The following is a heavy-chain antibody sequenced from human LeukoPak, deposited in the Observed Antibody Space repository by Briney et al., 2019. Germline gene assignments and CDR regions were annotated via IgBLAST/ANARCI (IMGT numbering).Heavy chain of an antibody. D-gene: IGHD3-22*01. Sequence: GGSLRLSCAASGFTFSRYSMNWVRQAPGHGLEGFASISSTSTFIYSADSVKGRFPISRDTANISLFLQMNSLRAEDTAIYYCARDYFDSSDYPQTYYYYYMDVWGKGTTVTVSS. CDR1: GFTFSRYS. V-gene: IGHV3-21*01. CDR2: ISSTSTFI. J-gene: IGHJ6*03. CDR3: ARDYFDSSDYPQTYYYYYMDV.